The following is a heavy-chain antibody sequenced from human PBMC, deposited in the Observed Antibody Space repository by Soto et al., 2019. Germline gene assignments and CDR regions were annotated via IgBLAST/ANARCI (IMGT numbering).Heavy chain of an antibody. Sequence: QVQLVESGGGVVQPGRSLRLSCAASGFRDGFPFSDYDMHWVRQAPGKGLEWVALISFDGSTKNYVDSVEGRFTISRDNSRDTLFLQMDSLRPEDTAVYYCAKNSFSESKRILDSWGQGTLVTVSS. CDR1: GFRDGFPFSDYD. V-gene: IGHV3-30*18. CDR3: AKNSFSESKRILDS. D-gene: IGHD1-26*01. J-gene: IGHJ4*02. CDR2: ISFDGSTK.